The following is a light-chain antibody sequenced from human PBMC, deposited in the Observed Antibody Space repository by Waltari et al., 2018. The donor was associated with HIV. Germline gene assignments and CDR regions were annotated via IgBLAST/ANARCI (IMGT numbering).Light chain of an antibody. Sequence: QSVLTQPPSASETPGQRVTISCSGSISNIGPNFVYWYQQLPGTAPKVLIYRNSQRPSGVPDRFSGSKSGTSASLAISGLRSEDEADYYCEAWDDRLGGPVFGGGTRLTVL. V-gene: IGLV1-47*01. CDR1: ISNIGPNF. CDR2: RNS. CDR3: EAWDDRLGGPV. J-gene: IGLJ2*01.